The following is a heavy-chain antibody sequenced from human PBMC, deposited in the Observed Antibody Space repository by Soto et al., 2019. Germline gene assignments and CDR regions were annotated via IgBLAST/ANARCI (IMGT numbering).Heavy chain of an antibody. Sequence: GGSLRLSCSASGFTFSSYAMHWVRQAPGKGLEYVSGVRGNGDPPFYADSVKGKSTISRDNSKNTLYLQMSSLSADDTAVYYCVKSRGGNNFDFFDWGQGALVTVS. CDR3: VKSRGGNNFDFFD. CDR2: VRGNGDPP. CDR1: GFTFSSYA. D-gene: IGHD5-12*01. V-gene: IGHV3-64D*06. J-gene: IGHJ4*02.